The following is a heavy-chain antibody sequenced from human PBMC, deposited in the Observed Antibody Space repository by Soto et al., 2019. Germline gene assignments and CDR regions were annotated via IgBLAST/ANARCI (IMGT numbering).Heavy chain of an antibody. D-gene: IGHD3-3*01. CDR3: AREANIYDFWSGYSNHFDY. CDR1: GFTFSSYG. V-gene: IGHV3-33*01. Sequence: QVQLVESGGGVVQPGRSLRLSCAASGFTFSSYGMHWVRQAPGKGLEWVAVIWYDGSNKYYADSVQGRFTISRDNSKNTLYLQMNSLRAEDTAVYYCAREANIYDFWSGYSNHFDYWGQGTLVTVSS. J-gene: IGHJ4*02. CDR2: IWYDGSNK.